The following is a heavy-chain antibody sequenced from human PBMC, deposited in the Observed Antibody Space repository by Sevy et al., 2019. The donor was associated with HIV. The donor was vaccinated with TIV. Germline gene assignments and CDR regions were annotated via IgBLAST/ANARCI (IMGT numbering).Heavy chain of an antibody. CDR1: GDSVSSNSAA. CDR2: TYYRSKWYN. Sequence: KQSQTLSLTCAISGDSVSSNSAAWNWIRQSPSRGLEWLGRTYYRSKWYNDYAVSVKSRITINPDTSKNQFSLQLNSVTPEDTAVYYCARHRAAAGIPFFNYYYMDVWGKGTTVTVSS. J-gene: IGHJ6*03. CDR3: ARHRAAAGIPFFNYYYMDV. V-gene: IGHV6-1*01. D-gene: IGHD6-13*01.